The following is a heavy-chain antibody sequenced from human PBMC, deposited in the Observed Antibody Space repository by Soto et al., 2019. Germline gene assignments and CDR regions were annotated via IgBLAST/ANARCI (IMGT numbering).Heavy chain of an antibody. J-gene: IGHJ5*02. CDR2: INHSGST. CDR3: ARGGIVVVPAAKKYNWFDP. CDR1: GGSFSGYY. D-gene: IGHD2-2*01. Sequence: SETLSLTCAVYGGSFSGYYWSWIRQPPGKGLEWIEEINHSGSTNYNPSLKSRVTISVDTSKNQFSLKLSSVTAADTAVYYCARGGIVVVPAAKKYNWFDPWGQGTLVTVSS. V-gene: IGHV4-34*01.